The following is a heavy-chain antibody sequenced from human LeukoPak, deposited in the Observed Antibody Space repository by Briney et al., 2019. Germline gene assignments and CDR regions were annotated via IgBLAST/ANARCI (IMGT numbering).Heavy chain of an antibody. CDR1: GGFISSYY. V-gene: IGHV4-4*07. J-gene: IGHJ5*02. Sequence: SETLSLTCTVSGGFISSYYWSWIRQPAGKGLEWIGRICTSGTTNYNPSLKSRVTMSIDTSKNQFSLDLGSVTAADTAVYYCAREFTSWGQGTLVTVSS. CDR2: ICTSGTT. CDR3: AREFTS.